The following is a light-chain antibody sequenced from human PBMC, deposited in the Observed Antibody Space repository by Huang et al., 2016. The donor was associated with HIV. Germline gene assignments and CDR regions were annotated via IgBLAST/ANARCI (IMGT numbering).Light chain of an antibody. CDR3: LQDYNYPRT. CDR2: AAS. CDR1: QGIGND. J-gene: IGKJ1*01. V-gene: IGKV1-6*01. Sequence: AIQMTQSPSYLSASVGDRVTVTCRASQGIGNDLGWYQQKPGKAPKLLIYAASSLQSGVPSRFSGSGSGTDFTLTISSLQPEDFATYYCLQDYNYPRTFGQGTKVEIK.